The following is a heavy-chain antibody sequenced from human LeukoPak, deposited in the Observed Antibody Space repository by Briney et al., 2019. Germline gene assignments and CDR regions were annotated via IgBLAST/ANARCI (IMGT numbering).Heavy chain of an antibody. D-gene: IGHD3-10*01. CDR1: GGSISSYY. V-gene: IGHV4-59*01. CDR3: AKGISSSGTYYYGMDV. J-gene: IGHJ6*02. Sequence: SETLSLTCTVSGGSISSYYWSCIRQPPGKGLEWIGCIYYSGSTSYNPSLKSRVTISVDTSKNQFSLRLTSLTAADTAVYYCAKGISSSGTYYYGMDVWGQGTTDTVSS. CDR2: IYYSGST.